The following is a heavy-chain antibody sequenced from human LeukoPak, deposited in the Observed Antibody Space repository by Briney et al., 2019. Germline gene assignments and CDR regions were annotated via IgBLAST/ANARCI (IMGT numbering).Heavy chain of an antibody. J-gene: IGHJ3*02. CDR3: ARDRALYDILTGYWFGAFDI. V-gene: IGHV4-59*12. D-gene: IGHD3-9*01. CDR2: IYYSGST. CDR1: GGSISSYY. Sequence: NPSETLSLTCTVSGGSISSYYWSWIRQPPGKGLEWIGYIYYSGSTNYNPSLKSRVTISVDTSKNQFSLKLSSVTAADTAVYYCARDRALYDILTGYWFGAFDIWGQGTMVTVSS.